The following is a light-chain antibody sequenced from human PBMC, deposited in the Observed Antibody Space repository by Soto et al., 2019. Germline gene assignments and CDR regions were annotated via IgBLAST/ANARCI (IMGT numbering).Light chain of an antibody. J-gene: IGKJ2*01. CDR1: QSLVYSDGNTY. Sequence: DVVMTQSPFSLPVTLGQPASISCSSSQSLVYSDGNTYLNWFLQRPGQSPRRLIYQVSKRDSGVPDRFSGSGSDTDFTLRISRVEAEDVGVYYCMQGTHWPRYTFCQGTRLEIK. CDR3: MQGTHWPRYT. V-gene: IGKV2-30*01. CDR2: QVS.